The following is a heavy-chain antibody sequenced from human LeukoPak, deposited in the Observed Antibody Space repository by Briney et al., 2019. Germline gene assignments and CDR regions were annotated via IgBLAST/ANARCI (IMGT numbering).Heavy chain of an antibody. CDR1: GFTFSSFG. CDR3: AKGLIAASGTTPFDY. D-gene: IGHD6-13*01. J-gene: IGHJ4*02. Sequence: QPGRSLRLSCAASGFTFSSFGMHWVRQAPGKGLEWVAVTSYDGSDKFYADSVKGRFTISRDNSKNTLYLQMNSLRAEDTAIYSCAKGLIAASGTTPFDYWGQGTLVTVSS. CDR2: TSYDGSDK. V-gene: IGHV3-30*18.